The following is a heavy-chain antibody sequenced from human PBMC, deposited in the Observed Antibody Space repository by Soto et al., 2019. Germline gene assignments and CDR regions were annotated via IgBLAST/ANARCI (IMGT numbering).Heavy chain of an antibody. J-gene: IGHJ6*03. D-gene: IGHD4-4*01. CDR3: ARSYSNYYYYYMDV. V-gene: IGHV3-33*01. Sequence: SGGSLRLSCAASGFTFSNYGMHWVRQAPGKGLEWVALIWYDGSNKYYEDSVKGRFTISRDNSKNTLYLQMNSLRAEDTAVYYCARSYSNYYYYYMDVWGKGTTVTVS. CDR2: IWYDGSNK. CDR1: GFTFSNYG.